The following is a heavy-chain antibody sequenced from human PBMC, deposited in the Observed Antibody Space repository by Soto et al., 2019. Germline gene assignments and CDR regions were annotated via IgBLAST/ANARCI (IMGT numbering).Heavy chain of an antibody. D-gene: IGHD3-9*01. J-gene: IGHJ6*02. CDR2: ISGSGGST. CDR1: GFTFSSYS. V-gene: IGHV3-23*01. CDR3: AKDQSVRYFDWLSVGMDV. Sequence: GGSLRISCSASGFTFSSYSMRWGRQAPGKGLEWVSAISGSGGSTYYADSVKGRFTISRDNSKNTLYLQMNSLRAEDTAVYYCAKDQSVRYFDWLSVGMDVWGQGTTVTVSS.